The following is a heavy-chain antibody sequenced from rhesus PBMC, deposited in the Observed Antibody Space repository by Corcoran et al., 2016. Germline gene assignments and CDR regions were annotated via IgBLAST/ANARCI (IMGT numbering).Heavy chain of an antibody. V-gene: IGHV4-65*01. D-gene: IGHD3-16*01. CDR1: GGSISSSNW. CDR2: ISGSSGST. J-gene: IGHJ4*01. CDR3: ARGSYYSGSSDY. Sequence: QVQLQESGPGLVKPSETLSLTCAVSGGSISSSNWWSWIRQPPGKGLEWIGYISGSSGSTAYNPSLKSRVTISTDPSKNQFSLKLSSVTAADTAVYDCARGSYYSGSSDYWGQGVLVTVSS.